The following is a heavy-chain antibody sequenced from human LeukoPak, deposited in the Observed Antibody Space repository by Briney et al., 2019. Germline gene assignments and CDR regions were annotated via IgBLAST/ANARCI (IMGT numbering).Heavy chain of an antibody. CDR1: GGSISSYY. J-gene: IGHJ4*02. CDR2: IYYSGST. CDR3: ARAVAVAGGFDY. Sequence: SETLSLTCTVSGGSISSYYWSWIRQPPGKGLEWIGYIYYSGSTNYNPSLKSRVTISVDTSKNQFSLKLSSVTAADTAVCYCARAVAVAGGFDYWGQGTLVTVSS. D-gene: IGHD6-19*01. V-gene: IGHV4-59*01.